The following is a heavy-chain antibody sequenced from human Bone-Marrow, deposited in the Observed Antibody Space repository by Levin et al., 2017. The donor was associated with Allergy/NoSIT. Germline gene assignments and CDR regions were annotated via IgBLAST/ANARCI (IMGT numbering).Heavy chain of an antibody. CDR3: ARRDAVTNDAFDI. CDR2: IYYSGST. D-gene: IGHD4-17*01. J-gene: IGHJ3*02. Sequence: PSETLSLTCTVSGGSISSSSYYWGWIRQPPGKGLEWIGSIYYSGSTYYNPSLKSRVTISVDTSKNQFSLKLSSVTAADPAVYYCARRDAVTNDAFDIWGQGTMVTVSS. CDR1: GGSISSSSYY. V-gene: IGHV4-39*01.